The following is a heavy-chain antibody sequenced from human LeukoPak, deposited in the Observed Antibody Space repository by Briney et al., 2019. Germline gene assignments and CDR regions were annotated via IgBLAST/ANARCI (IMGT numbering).Heavy chain of an antibody. J-gene: IGHJ6*03. Sequence: ASVKVSCKASGYTFTSYDINWVRQATGQGLEWMGWMNPNSGNTGYAQKFQGRVTMTRNTSISTAYMELSSLRSEDTAVYYCARVSAYYDSSGYYYYYYYYMDVWGKGTTVTISS. CDR2: MNPNSGNT. CDR1: GYTFTSYD. CDR3: ARVSAYYDSSGYYYYYYYYMDV. V-gene: IGHV1-8*01. D-gene: IGHD3-22*01.